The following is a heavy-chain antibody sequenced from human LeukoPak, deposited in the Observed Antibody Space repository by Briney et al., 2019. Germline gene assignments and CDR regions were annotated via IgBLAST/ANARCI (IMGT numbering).Heavy chain of an antibody. CDR2: INHSGNT. Sequence: SETLSLTCAVYGGSFSGYYLYWIRQPPGKGLEWIGEINHSGNTNYNPSLKSRVTMSVDTSKNQFSLKLTSVTAADTAVYYCLALGFWGQGTLVTVSS. D-gene: IGHD5-12*01. J-gene: IGHJ4*02. CDR3: LALGF. CDR1: GGSFSGYY. V-gene: IGHV4-34*01.